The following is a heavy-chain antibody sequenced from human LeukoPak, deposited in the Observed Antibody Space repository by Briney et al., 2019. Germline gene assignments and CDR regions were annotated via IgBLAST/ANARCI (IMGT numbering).Heavy chain of an antibody. CDR3: AKDNEDY. Sequence: ETLSLTCTVSGGSISSGGYYWSWVRQAPGKGLEWVSVISGSGGSTYYADSVKGRFTISRDNSKNTLYLQMNSLRAEDTAVYYCAKDNEDYWGQGTLVTVSS. J-gene: IGHJ4*02. V-gene: IGHV3-23*01. CDR2: ISGSGGST. CDR1: GGSISSGGYY.